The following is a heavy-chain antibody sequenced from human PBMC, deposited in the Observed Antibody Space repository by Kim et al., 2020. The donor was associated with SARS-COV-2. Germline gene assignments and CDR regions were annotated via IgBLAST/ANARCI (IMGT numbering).Heavy chain of an antibody. CDR3: ARDFGGYCSSTSCYANYYYYGMDV. V-gene: IGHV1-18*04. D-gene: IGHD2-2*01. J-gene: IGHJ6*02. CDR1: GYTFTSYG. CDR2: ISAYNGNT. Sequence: ASVKVSCKASGYTFTSYGISWVRQAPGQGLEWMGWISAYNGNTNYAQKLQGRVTMTTDTSTSTAYMELRSLRSDDTAVYYCARDFGGYCSSTSCYANYYYYGMDVWGQGTTVTVSS.